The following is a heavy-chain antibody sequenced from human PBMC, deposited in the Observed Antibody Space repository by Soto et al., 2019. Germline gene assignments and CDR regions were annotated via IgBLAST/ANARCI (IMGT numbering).Heavy chain of an antibody. J-gene: IGHJ4*02. CDR1: GGTFNSYT. V-gene: IGHV1-69*02. CDR2: IIPILDMT. CDR3: AARSSSTSTCFRPGPY. D-gene: IGHD2-2*01. Sequence: QVQLVQSAAEMKNPGSSVKVSCKASGGTFNSYTFSWVRQAPGQGLEWMGRIIPILDMTTYSQSFQGRVTITANNFNNTVFIELGSLTSEDTALYFCAARSSSTSTCFRPGPYWGQGTLVAVS.